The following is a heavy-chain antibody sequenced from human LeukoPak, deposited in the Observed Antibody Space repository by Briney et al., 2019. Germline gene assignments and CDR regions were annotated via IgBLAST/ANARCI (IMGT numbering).Heavy chain of an antibody. CDR2: ISYDVSNK. Sequence: HPGGSLRLSCAASGFTFSSYAMRWVRQAPGKGLEWEAVISYDVSNKYYADSVNDRYTISRDNTKNRQYLQINRQRDEDTAVYYCAKTGDYFDSSGYYRPDAFDIWGRGTMVTVSS. CDR3: AKTGDYFDSSGYYRPDAFDI. V-gene: IGHV3-30*07. CDR1: GFTFSSYA. D-gene: IGHD3-22*01. J-gene: IGHJ3*02.